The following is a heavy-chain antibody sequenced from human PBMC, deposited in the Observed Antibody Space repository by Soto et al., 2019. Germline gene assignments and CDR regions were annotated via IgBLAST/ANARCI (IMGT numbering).Heavy chain of an antibody. J-gene: IGHJ4*02. CDR2: INPDSGGT. CDR1: GYTFTAYY. D-gene: IGHD1-26*01. V-gene: IGHV1-2*02. Sequence: QVQLVQSGAEVKKPGASVKVSCKTSGYTFTAYYIHWVRQAPGQGLEWMGCINPDSGGTKYAQKFQGRVTMTRDTSIATASMDLSSLRSDDTAFYYCARALSFGSGTFDYWGQGTLVTVSS. CDR3: ARALSFGSGTFDY.